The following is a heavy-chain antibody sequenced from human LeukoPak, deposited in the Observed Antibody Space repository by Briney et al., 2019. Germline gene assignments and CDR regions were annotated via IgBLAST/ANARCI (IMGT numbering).Heavy chain of an antibody. CDR2: INPSGGST. D-gene: IGHD3-9*01. CDR3: ASDILTGADAFDF. V-gene: IGHV1-46*01. J-gene: IGHJ3*01. CDR1: GYTFTNYS. Sequence: ASVKASCKASGYTFTNYSIHWVRQTPGQGLEWMGIINPSGGSTTYAQNFQGRVSMTRDTSTTTVYMELRSLRSEDTAVYYCASDILTGADAFDFWGQGTMVTVSS.